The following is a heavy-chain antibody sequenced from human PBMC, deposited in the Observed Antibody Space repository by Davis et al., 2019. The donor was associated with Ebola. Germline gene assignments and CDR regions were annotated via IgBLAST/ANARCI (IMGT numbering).Heavy chain of an antibody. J-gene: IGHJ4*02. CDR2: IYYSGST. CDR3: ARGYSSSWADY. CDR1: GGSISSYY. D-gene: IGHD6-13*01. V-gene: IGHV4-59*01. Sequence: MPGGSLRLSCTVPGGSISSYYWSWIRQPPGKGLEWIGYIYYSGSTNYNPSLKSRVTISVDTSKNQFSLKLSSVTAADTAVYYCARGYSSSWADYWGQGTLVTVSS.